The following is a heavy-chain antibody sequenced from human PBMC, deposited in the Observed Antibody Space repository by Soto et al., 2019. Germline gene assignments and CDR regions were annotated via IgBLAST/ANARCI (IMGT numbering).Heavy chain of an antibody. CDR2: ISWNSGSI. D-gene: IGHD6-19*01. V-gene: IGHV3-9*01. Sequence: HPGGSLRLSCAAYGFTFDDYAMHWVRQAPGKGLEWVSGISWNSGSIGYADSVKGRFTISRDNAKNSLYLQMNSLRAEDTALYYCAKDDRHSSGWYWGPFDYWGQGTLVTVSS. J-gene: IGHJ4*02. CDR3: AKDDRHSSGWYWGPFDY. CDR1: GFTFDDYA.